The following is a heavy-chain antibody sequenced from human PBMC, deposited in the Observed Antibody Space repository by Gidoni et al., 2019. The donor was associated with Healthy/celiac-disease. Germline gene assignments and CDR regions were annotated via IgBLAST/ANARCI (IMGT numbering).Heavy chain of an antibody. CDR2: IKSKTDGGTT. J-gene: IGHJ5*02. CDR1: GFTFSNAW. Sequence: EIQLVESGGGLVKPVGSLRLSCAASGFTFSNAWMNWVRQAPGKGLEWVDRIKSKTDGGTTDYAAPVKGRFTISRDDSKNTLYLQMNSLKTEDTAVYYCTTETVTTGRFDPWGQGTLVTVSS. CDR3: TTETVTTGRFDP. D-gene: IGHD4-17*01. V-gene: IGHV3-15*07.